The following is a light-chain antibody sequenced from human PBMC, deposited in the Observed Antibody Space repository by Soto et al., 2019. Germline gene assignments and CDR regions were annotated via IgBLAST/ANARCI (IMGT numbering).Light chain of an antibody. CDR2: GAS. CDR3: QQYSHWPT. J-gene: IGKJ1*01. CDR1: QSISTN. V-gene: IGKV3-15*01. Sequence: EIVMTQSPATLSVSPGERATLSCRASQSISTNLAWYQQKPGQAPRLLIYGASTRATGFPARFSGSGSGTDFILTISSLQSEDFAVYYCQQYSHWPTFGQGTKVEIK.